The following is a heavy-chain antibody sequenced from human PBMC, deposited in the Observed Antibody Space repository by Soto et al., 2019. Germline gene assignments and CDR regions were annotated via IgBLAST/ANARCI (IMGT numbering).Heavy chain of an antibody. CDR3: ARLERTNFFDY. V-gene: IGHV5-51*01. Sequence: PCEPLKICCKGSGYSCTSYWIRWVSQMPGKGLEWMGIIYPGDSDTRYSPSFQGQVTISADKSISTAYLQWSSLKASDTAMYYCARLERTNFFDYWGQGTLVTVSS. D-gene: IGHD1-1*01. CDR2: IYPGDSDT. CDR1: GYSCTSYW. J-gene: IGHJ4*02.